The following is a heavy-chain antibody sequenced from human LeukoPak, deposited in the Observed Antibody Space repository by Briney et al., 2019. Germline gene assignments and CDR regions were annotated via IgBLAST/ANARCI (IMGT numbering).Heavy chain of an antibody. V-gene: IGHV4-30-2*01. CDR1: GGSISSGGYY. D-gene: IGHD3-3*01. Sequence: SETLSLTCTVSGGSISSGGYYWSWIRQPPGKGLDWIGYIYHSGSTYYNPSLKSRVTISVDRSKNQFSLKLSSVTAADTAVYYCAREKYYDFWSGSAEGNWFDPWGQGTLVTVSS. J-gene: IGHJ5*02. CDR2: IYHSGST. CDR3: AREKYYDFWSGSAEGNWFDP.